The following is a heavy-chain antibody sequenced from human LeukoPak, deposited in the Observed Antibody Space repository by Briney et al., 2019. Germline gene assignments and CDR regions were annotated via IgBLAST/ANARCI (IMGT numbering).Heavy chain of an antibody. CDR3: ARDKGQVVRGYYYYYMDV. CDR1: GYTFIRYY. Sequence: ASVKVSCKASGYTFIRYYMYWVRQAPGQGLEWMGIINPSGGSTSYAQKFQGRLTMTRDTSTSTVYMELSSLRSEDTAVYYCARDKGQVVRGYYYYYMDVWGKGTTVTISS. CDR2: INPSGGST. V-gene: IGHV1-46*01. D-gene: IGHD3-10*01. J-gene: IGHJ6*03.